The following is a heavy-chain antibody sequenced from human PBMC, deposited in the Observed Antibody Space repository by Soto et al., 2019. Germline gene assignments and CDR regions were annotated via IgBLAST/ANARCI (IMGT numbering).Heavy chain of an antibody. D-gene: IGHD3-22*01. CDR2: INPNSGGE. Sequence: GASLKVSCKGSGDTFTGCYMHWGRRAPGQGLDWMGWINPNSGGEKYAQKFQGWVDMNRETYISTVYMEMSRLRAEDTAVYYCARDTGWRVNYYYDSSGYPGAFDIWGQGTLVTVSS. J-gene: IGHJ3*02. V-gene: IGHV1-2*04. CDR3: ARDTGWRVNYYYDSSGYPGAFDI. CDR1: GDTFTGCY.